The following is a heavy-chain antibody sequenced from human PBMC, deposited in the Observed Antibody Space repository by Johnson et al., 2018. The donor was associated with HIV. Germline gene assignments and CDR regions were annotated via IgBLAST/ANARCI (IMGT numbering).Heavy chain of an antibody. V-gene: IGHV3-30*02. CDR2: IRYDGSNK. D-gene: IGHD1-26*01. CDR3: ATDRPRVGATAPSGGMDFEI. Sequence: QVQLVESGGGVVQPGGSLRLSCAASGFTFSSYGMHWVRQAPGQGLEWVAFIRYDGSNKYYADSVKGRFTISRDNSTNTLYLQMNSLRAEDTAVYYCATDRPRVGATAPSGGMDFEIWGQGTMVTVSS. J-gene: IGHJ3*02. CDR1: GFTFSSYG.